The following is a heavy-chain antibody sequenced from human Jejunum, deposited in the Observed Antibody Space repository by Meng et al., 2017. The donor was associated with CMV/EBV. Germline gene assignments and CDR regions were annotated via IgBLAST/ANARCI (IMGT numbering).Heavy chain of an antibody. CDR3: AKDPDSYISTLGTTFDS. V-gene: IGHV3-23*01. Sequence: FTFRNYAMSGVRQAPGRGLEWVATISSFGDTTHYTDSVRGRFTISRDNSNNVLYLQMNTLSAGDTALYYCAKDPDSYISTLGTTFDSWGQGTLVTVSS. J-gene: IGHJ4*02. D-gene: IGHD1-14*01. CDR2: ISSFGDTT. CDR1: FTFRNYA.